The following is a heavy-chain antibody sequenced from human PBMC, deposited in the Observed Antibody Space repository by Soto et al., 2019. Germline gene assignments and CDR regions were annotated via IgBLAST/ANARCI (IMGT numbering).Heavy chain of an antibody. CDR1: GYTLTELS. Sequence: ASVKVSCKVSGYTLTELSMHWVRQAPGKGLEWMGGFDPEDGETIYAQKFQGGVTMTEDTSTDTAYMELSSLRSEDTAVYYCATECSSTSCYQDWFDPWGQGTLVTVSS. D-gene: IGHD2-2*01. CDR3: ATECSSTSCYQDWFDP. CDR2: FDPEDGET. V-gene: IGHV1-24*01. J-gene: IGHJ5*02.